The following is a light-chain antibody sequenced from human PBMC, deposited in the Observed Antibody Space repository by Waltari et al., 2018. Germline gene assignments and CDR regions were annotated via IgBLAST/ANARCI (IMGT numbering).Light chain of an antibody. CDR3: QQYNTWPPWT. Sequence: ETVMTQSPATLSVSPGESATLSCRTSQTVSSNLAWYQQKPGQAPRLLIYGASIRATGVPARFSGSGSETQFTLTIHSLQSEDFAIYYCQQYNTWPPWTFGQGTKVDIK. V-gene: IGKV3-15*01. J-gene: IGKJ1*01. CDR1: QTVSSN. CDR2: GAS.